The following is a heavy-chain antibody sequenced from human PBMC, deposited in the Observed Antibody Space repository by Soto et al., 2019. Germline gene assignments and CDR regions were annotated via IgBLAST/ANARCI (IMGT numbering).Heavy chain of an antibody. V-gene: IGHV4-31*03. J-gene: IGHJ5*02. CDR1: GGSISRGGYY. CDR3: ARCTRALIKYSSSTPFDP. Sequence: QVQLQESGPGLVKPSQTLSLTCTVSGGSISRGGYYWSWIRQHPGKGLEWIGYIYYSGSTYYNPSLKSRVTISVDTSKNQFSLKLGSVTAADTAVYYCARCTRALIKYSSSTPFDPWGQGTLVTVSS. D-gene: IGHD6-13*01. CDR2: IYYSGST.